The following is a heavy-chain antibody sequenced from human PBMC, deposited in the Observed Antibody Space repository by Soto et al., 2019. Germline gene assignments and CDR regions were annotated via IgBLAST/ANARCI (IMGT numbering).Heavy chain of an antibody. CDR1: GFTFSNAW. Sequence: GGSLRLSCAASGFTFSNAWMSWVRQAPGKGLEWVGRIKSKTDGGTTDYAAPVKGRFTISRDDSKNTLYLQMNSLKTEDTAVYYCTTPTAMVYYYYYYGMDVWGQWITVTVPS. CDR3: TTPTAMVYYYYYYGMDV. V-gene: IGHV3-15*01. CDR2: IKSKTDGGTT. D-gene: IGHD5-18*01. J-gene: IGHJ6*02.